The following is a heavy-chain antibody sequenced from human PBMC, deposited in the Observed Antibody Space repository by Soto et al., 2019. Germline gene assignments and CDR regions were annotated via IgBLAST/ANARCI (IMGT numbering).Heavy chain of an antibody. CDR2: INAGNGNT. CDR3: AREEFGSSWYSLDY. Sequence: GTSVKVSCKASGGTFSSCAISWVRQAPGQGLEWMGWINAGNGNTKYSQKFQGRVTITRDTSASTAYMELSSLRSEDTAVYYCAREEFGSSWYSLDYWGQGTLVTVSS. CDR1: GGTFSSCA. V-gene: IGHV1-3*01. J-gene: IGHJ4*02. D-gene: IGHD6-13*01.